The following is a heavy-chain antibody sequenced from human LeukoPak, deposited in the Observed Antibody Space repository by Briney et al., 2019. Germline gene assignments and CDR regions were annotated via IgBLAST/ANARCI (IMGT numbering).Heavy chain of an antibody. Sequence: GGSLRLSCAASSFTFSSYSMNWVRQAPGKGLEWVSSISSIISYIYYADSVKGRFTISRDNAKNSLYLQMSSLRAEDTAVYYCARARARIAVPGTGSSFDYWGQGTRVTVSS. CDR1: SFTFSSYS. J-gene: IGHJ4*02. D-gene: IGHD6-13*01. V-gene: IGHV3-21*01. CDR3: ARARARIAVPGTGSSFDY. CDR2: ISSIISYI.